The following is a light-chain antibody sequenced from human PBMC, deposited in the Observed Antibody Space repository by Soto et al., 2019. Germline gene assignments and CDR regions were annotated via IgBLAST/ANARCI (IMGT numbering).Light chain of an antibody. Sequence: EIVLTQSPGTLSLSPGERATLSCRASQSVSSSYLAWYQQKPGQAPRLLIYGASRSATGIPDRFSGSGSGTDFTLTISRLEPEDFAVYYCQQYGSSPWTFGQGNKVEIK. V-gene: IGKV3-20*01. CDR2: GAS. CDR1: QSVSSSY. J-gene: IGKJ1*01. CDR3: QQYGSSPWT.